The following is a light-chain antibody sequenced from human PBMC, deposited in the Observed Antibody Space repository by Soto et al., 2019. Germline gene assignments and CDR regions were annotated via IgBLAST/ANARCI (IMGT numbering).Light chain of an antibody. CDR3: QHHNSYSQT. CDR2: GAS. Sequence: DIQLTQSPPTLSASVGDRVTITCRASQSIRYYLAWYQQMPGKAPKLLIYGASSLQSGVPSRFSGSGSGTEFTLTISSMQPDDFATYFCQHHNSYSQTFGQGTTVDIK. CDR1: QSIRYY. V-gene: IGKV1-5*01. J-gene: IGKJ1*01.